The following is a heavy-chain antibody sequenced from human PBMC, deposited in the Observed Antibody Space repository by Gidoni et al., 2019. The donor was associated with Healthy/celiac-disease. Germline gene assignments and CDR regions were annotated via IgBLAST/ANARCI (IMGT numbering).Heavy chain of an antibody. CDR1: GYGFISYW. D-gene: IGHD1-26*01. J-gene: IGHJ3*02. Sequence: EVQLVQSGAEVKEPGESRKISRKGSGYGFISYWIGWVRPMTGKGLGWMGIFYPGDSDTRYSPSFQGQVTISADKSLSTAYLQWCSLKASDTAMYYCARRQIVGATVDAFDIWGQGTMVTVSS. V-gene: IGHV5-51*03. CDR2: FYPGDSDT. CDR3: ARRQIVGATVDAFDI.